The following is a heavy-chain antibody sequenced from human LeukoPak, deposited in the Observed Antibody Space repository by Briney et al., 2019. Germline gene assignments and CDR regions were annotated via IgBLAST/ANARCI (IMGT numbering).Heavy chain of an antibody. Sequence: TSETLSLTCTVSGGSISSHYWSWIRQPPGKGLEWIGYIYYTGSTSSNPSLKNRVTVSVDTSKNQFSLKLSSVTAADTAVYYCARHGPSYGNFQPWGQGTLVTVSS. D-gene: IGHD4-17*01. J-gene: IGHJ1*01. CDR2: IYYTGST. CDR1: GGSISSHY. V-gene: IGHV4-59*08. CDR3: ARHGPSYGNFQP.